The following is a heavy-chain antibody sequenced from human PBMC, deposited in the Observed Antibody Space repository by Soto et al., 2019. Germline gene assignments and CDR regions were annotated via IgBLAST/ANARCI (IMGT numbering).Heavy chain of an antibody. CDR3: AKEATRMLADYFDY. V-gene: IGHV3-30*18. Sequence: QVQLVESGGGVVQPRRSLRLSCAASGFTFSSYGMQWVRQAPGKGLEWVAVISYDGTIQYYADSVKGRITISRDNSKNTLYLQMNSLRPEDTAVYYCAKEATRMLADYFDYWGQGTLVTVSS. CDR1: GFTFSSYG. CDR2: ISYDGTIQ. J-gene: IGHJ4*02. D-gene: IGHD3-10*02.